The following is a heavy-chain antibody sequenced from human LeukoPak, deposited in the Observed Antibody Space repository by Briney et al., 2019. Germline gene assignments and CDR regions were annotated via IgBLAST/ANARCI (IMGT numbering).Heavy chain of an antibody. CDR3: ARGGGPNDY. CDR1: GFTFRSYA. J-gene: IGHJ4*02. V-gene: IGHV3-48*04. D-gene: IGHD3-10*01. Sequence: HPGGSLRLSCAASGFTFRSYAIYWVRQAPGKGLEWVSYISSSSSTIYYADSVKGRFTISRDNAKNSLYLQMNSLRAEDTAVYYCARGGGPNDYWGQGTLVTVSS. CDR2: ISSSSSTI.